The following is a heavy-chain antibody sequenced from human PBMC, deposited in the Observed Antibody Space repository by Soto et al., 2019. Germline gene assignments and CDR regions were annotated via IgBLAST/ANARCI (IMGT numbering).Heavy chain of an antibody. Sequence: GGSLGLSCAASGFTFSSYAMNWVRQAPGKGLEWVSVISGSGDSTYYADSVKGRFTISRDNSKNTLYLQMNSLRTEDTAVYYCARRGPGTYFDYWGQGTLVTVSS. CDR1: GFTFSSYA. V-gene: IGHV3-23*01. D-gene: IGHD6-13*01. CDR2: ISGSGDST. CDR3: ARRGPGTYFDY. J-gene: IGHJ4*02.